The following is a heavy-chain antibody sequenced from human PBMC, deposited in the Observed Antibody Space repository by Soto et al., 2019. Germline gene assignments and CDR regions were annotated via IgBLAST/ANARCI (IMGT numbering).Heavy chain of an antibody. D-gene: IGHD3-10*01. CDR1: GYTFTSYY. Sequence: QVQLVQSGAEVKKPGASVKVSCKASGYTFTSYYMHWVRQAPGQGLEWMGIISPSGGSTTYAQKLQGRVTMTRDLSTSTVYMELSSLRSDDTAVYYCARDHGVYYGSGGYWFDPWGQGTLVTVSS. CDR3: ARDHGVYYGSGGYWFDP. CDR2: ISPSGGST. J-gene: IGHJ5*02. V-gene: IGHV1-46*04.